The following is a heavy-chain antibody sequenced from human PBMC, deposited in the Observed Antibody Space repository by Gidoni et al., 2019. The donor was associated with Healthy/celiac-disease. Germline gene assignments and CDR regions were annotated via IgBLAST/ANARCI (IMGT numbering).Heavy chain of an antibody. D-gene: IGHD2-15*01. CDR3: GRSRCRGGSGYAVRGEFDY. CDR1: GSTFTSYG. Sequence: VQLVQSGAEVTKPGASVTVSCPASGSTFTSYGISGVRQAPGQGLGWMGWISAYNGKTNYAKKLQGRGTMTTDTATSTAYMELRSLRSDDTAVYYWGRSRCRGGSGYAVRGEFDYWGQGTLVTVSS. J-gene: IGHJ4*02. CDR2: ISAYNGKT. V-gene: IGHV1-18*01.